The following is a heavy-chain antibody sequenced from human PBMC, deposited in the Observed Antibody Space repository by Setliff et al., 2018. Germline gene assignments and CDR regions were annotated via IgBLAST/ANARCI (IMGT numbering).Heavy chain of an antibody. CDR3: ARVARHNFWSGYPFDY. CDR2: IYYSGST. Sequence: SETLSLTYTVSGGSISSGGYYWSWIRQHPGKGLEWIGYIYYSGSTYYNPSLKSRVTISVDTSKNQFSLKLSSVTAADTAVYYCARVARHNFWSGYPFDYWGQGTLVTVSS. D-gene: IGHD3-3*01. V-gene: IGHV4-31*03. CDR1: GGSISSGGYY. J-gene: IGHJ4*02.